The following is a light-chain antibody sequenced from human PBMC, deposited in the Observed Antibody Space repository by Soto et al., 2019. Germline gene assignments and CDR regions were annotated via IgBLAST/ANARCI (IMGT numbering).Light chain of an antibody. J-gene: IGKJ2*01. Sequence: ILVTQSPGTLSLSPGERATLSCRASQSVRNSYLAWYQQKPVQAPRLLIYGASGRATGIPDRFSGSGSGTDFTLTISRLEPERCEVYYCQQYGSSPYTFGQGTKLEI. CDR1: QSVRNSY. V-gene: IGKV3-20*01. CDR3: QQYGSSPYT. CDR2: GAS.